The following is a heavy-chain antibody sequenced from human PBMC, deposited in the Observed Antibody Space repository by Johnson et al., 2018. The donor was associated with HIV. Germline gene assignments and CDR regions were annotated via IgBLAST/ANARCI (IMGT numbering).Heavy chain of an antibody. V-gene: IGHV3-66*01. J-gene: IGHJ3*02. CDR1: GFTVRSNY. CDR2: IYSGDTT. CDR3: ARMTTTVSHHDAVDI. Sequence: QLVESGGGLVQPGGSLRLSCAASGFTVRSNYMSWVRQAPGKGLEWVSLIYSGDTTYYADSVKGRFTISRDNSKNTLYLQMNSLRAEDTAVYYCARMTTTVSHHDAVDIWGQGTMVTVSS. D-gene: IGHD4-17*01.